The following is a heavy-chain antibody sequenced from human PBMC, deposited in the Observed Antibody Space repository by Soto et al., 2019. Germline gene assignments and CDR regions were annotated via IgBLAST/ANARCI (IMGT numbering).Heavy chain of an antibody. CDR1: GGTFSSYA. Sequence: QVQLVQSGAEVKKPGSSVKVSCKASGGTFSSYAINWVRQAPGQGLEWMGGIIPIFGTANYAQKFQGRVTITADDSTSTAYMELSSQRSEDTAGYYCARGSGGSSYYFYGMDVWGQGTTVTVSS. V-gene: IGHV1-69*12. J-gene: IGHJ6*02. CDR2: IIPIFGTA. CDR3: ARGSGGSSYYFYGMDV. D-gene: IGHD2-15*01.